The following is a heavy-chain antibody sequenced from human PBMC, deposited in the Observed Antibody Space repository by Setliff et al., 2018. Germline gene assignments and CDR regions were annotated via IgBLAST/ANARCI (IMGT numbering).Heavy chain of an antibody. V-gene: IGHV1-69*05. CDR2: TIPLSGTT. Sequence: ASVKVSCKASGGTFSNYGVSWVRQAPGQGLEWMGGTIPLSGTTDYAQKFHGRVTIITDESTSTAYMELSRLTSDDTAVYYCAREGVDTRSSTDYRYYMDVWGQGTTVTVSS. CDR3: AREGVDTRSSTDYRYYMDV. J-gene: IGHJ6*03. CDR1: GGTFSNYG. D-gene: IGHD2-15*01.